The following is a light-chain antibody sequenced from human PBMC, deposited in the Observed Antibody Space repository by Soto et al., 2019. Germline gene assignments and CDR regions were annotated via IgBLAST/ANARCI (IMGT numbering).Light chain of an antibody. CDR1: KSFSHSY. CDR3: QQYDDWLRLT. J-gene: IGKJ4*01. V-gene: IGKV3D-15*01. CDR2: GAS. Sequence: EIVLTQSPDTLSLSPGERSTLSCMAIKSFSHSYLAWYQQKPGQAPRLLIFGASYRATGIPARFSGSGSGTELNLTISSLQSEDFAVYFCQQYDDWLRLTFGEGTKVDIK.